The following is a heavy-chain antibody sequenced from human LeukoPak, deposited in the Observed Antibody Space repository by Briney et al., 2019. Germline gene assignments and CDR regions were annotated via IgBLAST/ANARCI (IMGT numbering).Heavy chain of an antibody. Sequence: SETLSLTCTVSGGSISSDNYYWGWIRQPPGKGLEWIGSIYYSGSTYYNPSLKSRVTISVDTSKNQFSLKLSSVTAADTAVYYCARSVVAVAGPVGDWGQGTLVTVSS. J-gene: IGHJ4*02. CDR2: IYYSGST. D-gene: IGHD6-19*01. CDR1: GGSISSDNYY. CDR3: ARSVVAVAGPVGD. V-gene: IGHV4-39*07.